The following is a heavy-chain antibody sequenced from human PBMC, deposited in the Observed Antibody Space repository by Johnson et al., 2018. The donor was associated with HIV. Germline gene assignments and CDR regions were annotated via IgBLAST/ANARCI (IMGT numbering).Heavy chain of an antibody. Sequence: VQLVESGGGLVQPGGSLRLSCAASGFTFSNYLMHWVRQAPGKGLEWVSSIYVGDNTYYADSVNGRFTISRDNAKNSLYLQMNSLRAEDTAVYYCAREGRSGLDAFDIWGQGTMVTVSS. D-gene: IGHD3-3*01. CDR2: IYVGDNT. CDR1: GFTFSNYL. J-gene: IGHJ3*02. V-gene: IGHV3-66*01. CDR3: AREGRSGLDAFDI.